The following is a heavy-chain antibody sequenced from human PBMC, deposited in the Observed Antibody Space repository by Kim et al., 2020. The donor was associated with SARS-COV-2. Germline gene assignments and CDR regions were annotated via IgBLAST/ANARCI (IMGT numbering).Heavy chain of an antibody. J-gene: IGHJ4*02. CDR1: GFTFGDYA. D-gene: IGHD3-3*01. V-gene: IGHV3-9*01. CDR3: ANSYDFWSGFDY. CDR2: ISWNSGSI. Sequence: GGSLRLSCAASGFTFGDYAMHWVRQAPGKGLEWASGISWNSGSIGYADAVRGRFTISRDNAKNSQYLQMNSLRAEDTALYYCANSYDFWSGFDYWGQGTLVTVSS.